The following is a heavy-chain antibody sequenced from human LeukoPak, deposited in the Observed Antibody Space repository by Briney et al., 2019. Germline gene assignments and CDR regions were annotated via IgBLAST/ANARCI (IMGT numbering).Heavy chain of an antibody. CDR2: ISSSSSYI. J-gene: IGHJ4*02. CDR3: ARDFGLLWFGELLSRGYYFDY. V-gene: IGHV3-21*01. D-gene: IGHD3-10*01. CDR1: GFTFSSYS. Sequence: PGGSLRLSCAASGFTFSSYSMNWVRQAPGKGLEWVSSISSSSSYIYCADSVKGRFTISRDNAKNSLYLQMNSLRAEDTAVYYCARDFGLLWFGELLSRGYYFDYWGQGTLVTVSS.